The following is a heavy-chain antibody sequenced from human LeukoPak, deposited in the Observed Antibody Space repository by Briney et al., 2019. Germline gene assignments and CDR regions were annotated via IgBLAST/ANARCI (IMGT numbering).Heavy chain of an antibody. Sequence: GGSLRLSCAASGFTFSSYAMRWVRQAPGKGLEYVSAISSNGGSTYYANSVKGRFTISRDNSKNTLYLQMGSLRAEDMAVYYCARAYGGKFDYWGQGTLVTVSS. CDR1: GFTFSSYA. CDR2: ISSNGGST. CDR3: ARAYGGKFDY. J-gene: IGHJ4*02. D-gene: IGHD4-23*01. V-gene: IGHV3-64*01.